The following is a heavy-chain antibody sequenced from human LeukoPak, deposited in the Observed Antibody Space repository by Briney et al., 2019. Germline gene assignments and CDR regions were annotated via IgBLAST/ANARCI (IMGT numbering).Heavy chain of an antibody. Sequence: SETLSLTCAVYGGSFSGYYWTWIRQPPGKGLEWIGEINHSGSTKYNPSLKSRVTISLDRPKNQFSLKLRTVTAADTAIYYCVRTGYSTNWSLGYYYMDVWGKGTTVTISS. CDR1: GGSFSGYY. V-gene: IGHV4-34*01. D-gene: IGHD6-13*01. CDR2: INHSGST. CDR3: VRTGYSTNWSLGYYYMDV. J-gene: IGHJ6*03.